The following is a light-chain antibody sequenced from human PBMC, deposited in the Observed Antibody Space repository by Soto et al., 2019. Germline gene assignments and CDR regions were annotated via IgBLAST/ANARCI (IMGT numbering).Light chain of an antibody. Sequence: QSVLTQPPSASGTPGQRVTISCSGRNANIGNNFVCWYQQLPGTAPKLLIYSNDQRPSGVLDRFSGSKSGTSASLAISGLRSEDEGDYYCVSWDDSLSGLVFGTGTKLTVL. CDR2: SND. CDR3: VSWDDSLSGLV. CDR1: NANIGNNF. J-gene: IGLJ1*01. V-gene: IGLV1-47*02.